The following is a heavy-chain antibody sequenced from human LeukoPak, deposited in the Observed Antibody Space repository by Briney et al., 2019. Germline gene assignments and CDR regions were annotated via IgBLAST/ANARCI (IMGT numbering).Heavy chain of an antibody. CDR3: ASTYSSSWYERDYYYYYMDV. J-gene: IGHJ6*03. CDR2: IIPIFGTA. CDR1: GGTFSSYA. D-gene: IGHD6-13*01. V-gene: IGHV1-69*06. Sequence: GASVKVSCKASGGTFSSYAISWVRQAPGQGLEWMGGIIPIFGTANYAQKFQGRVTITADKSTSTAYMELSSLRSEDTAVYYCASTYSSSWYERDYYYYYMDVWGKGTTVTVSS.